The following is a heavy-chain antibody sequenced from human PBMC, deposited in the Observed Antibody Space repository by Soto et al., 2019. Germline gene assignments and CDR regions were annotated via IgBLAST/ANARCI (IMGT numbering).Heavy chain of an antibody. CDR3: ARQGFGPLHGRVDV. CDR2: VHHSWGA. CDR1: GGSISSYY. V-gene: IGHV4-59*08. Sequence: QVQLQESGPGLVKPSETLSLSCTVSGGSISSYYWSWFRRSPGKRMEWVGYVHHSWGASYNPSLQSRVAISRDTSKSQFSLKVTAVTATDTAGYYCARQGFGPLHGRVDVWGQGTTVTVSS. J-gene: IGHJ6*02. D-gene: IGHD3-10*01.